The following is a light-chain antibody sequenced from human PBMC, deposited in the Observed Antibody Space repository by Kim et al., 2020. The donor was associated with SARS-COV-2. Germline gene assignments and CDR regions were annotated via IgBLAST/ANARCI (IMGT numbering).Light chain of an antibody. V-gene: IGLV2-14*04. J-gene: IGLJ1*01. CDR3: NSYTSTNTYV. CDR1: SSDVGDDKNF. Sequence: QSITISCIGTSSDVGDDKNFVSWYQQVPGKAPRVLIYDVNKRPSGVSNRFSGSKSGNTASLTISGLQAEDEADYYCNSYTSTNTYVFGTGTKSPS. CDR2: DVN.